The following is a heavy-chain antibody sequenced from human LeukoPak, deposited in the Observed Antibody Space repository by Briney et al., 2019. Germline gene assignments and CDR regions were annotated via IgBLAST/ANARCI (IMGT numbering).Heavy chain of an antibody. Sequence: GGSLRLSCAASGFTFSSYWMSWVRQAPGKGLEWVASIKQDGSEKSYVDSVKGRFTISRDNAKNSLYLQMNSLRAEDTAVYYCARGLPSLGSGHDFDYWGQGTLVTVSS. V-gene: IGHV3-7*01. CDR2: IKQDGSEK. CDR3: ARGLPSLGSGHDFDY. J-gene: IGHJ4*02. CDR1: GFTFSSYW. D-gene: IGHD6-19*01.